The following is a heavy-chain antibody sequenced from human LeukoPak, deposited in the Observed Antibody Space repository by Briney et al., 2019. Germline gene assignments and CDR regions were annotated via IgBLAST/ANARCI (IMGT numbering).Heavy chain of an antibody. D-gene: IGHD6-19*01. V-gene: IGHV3-30-3*01. CDR1: GFTFSSYA. Sequence: GRSLRLSCAASGFTFSSYAMHWVRQAPGKGLEWVAVISYDGSNKYYADSVKGRFTISRDNSKNTLYLQMNSLRAEDTAVYYCARARASSGRGPSNWFDPWGQGTLVTVSS. CDR3: ARARASSGRGPSNWFDP. J-gene: IGHJ5*02. CDR2: ISYDGSNK.